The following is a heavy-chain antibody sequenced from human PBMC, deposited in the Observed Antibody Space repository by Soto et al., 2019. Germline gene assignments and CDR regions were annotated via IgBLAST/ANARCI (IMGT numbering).Heavy chain of an antibody. CDR1: GGSVSSGSYY. CDR2: IYYSGST. V-gene: IGHV4-61*01. Sequence: PSETLSLTCTVSGGSVSSGSYYWSWIRQPPGEGLEWIGYIYYSGSTNYNPSLKSRVTISVDTSKNQFSLKLSSVTAADTAVYYCARDQYCGGDCYTWGDAFDIWGQGTMVTVSS. CDR3: ARDQYCGGDCYTWGDAFDI. D-gene: IGHD2-21*02. J-gene: IGHJ3*02.